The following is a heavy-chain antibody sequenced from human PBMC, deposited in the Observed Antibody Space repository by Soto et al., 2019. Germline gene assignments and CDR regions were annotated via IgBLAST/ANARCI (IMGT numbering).Heavy chain of an antibody. CDR2: ISYDGSNK. V-gene: IGHV3-30*03. CDR3: ARPFYDSSGYFFIGGFDS. CDR1: GFTFSSYG. D-gene: IGHD3-22*01. Sequence: QVQLVESGGGVVQPGRSLRLSCAASGFTFSSYGMHWVRQAPGKGLEWVAVISYDGSNKYYADSVKGRFTISRDNSKNTLFLQLNRLRADDTALYYCARPFYDSSGYFFIGGFDSWRQGTLVPLSS. J-gene: IGHJ4*02.